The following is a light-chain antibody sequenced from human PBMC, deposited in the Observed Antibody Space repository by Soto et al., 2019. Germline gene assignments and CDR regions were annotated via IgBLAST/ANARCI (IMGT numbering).Light chain of an antibody. J-gene: IGKJ5*01. CDR3: QQSYSTRIT. CDR1: QSISSY. CDR2: AAS. V-gene: IGKV1-39*01. Sequence: DIQMTQSPSSLSASVGDRVTITCRASQSISSYLNWYQQKPGKAPKLLIYAASSLQNGVPSMFSGSGSATDFTLNISSLQPEDFATYYCQQSYSTRITFGQWTRLEIK.